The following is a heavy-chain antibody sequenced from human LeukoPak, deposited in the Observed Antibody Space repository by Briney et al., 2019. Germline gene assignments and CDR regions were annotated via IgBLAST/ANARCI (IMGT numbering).Heavy chain of an antibody. CDR1: GFTFSSYW. V-gene: IGHV3-7*03. Sequence: GGSLRLSCAASGFTFSSYWMSWVRQAPGKGLEWVANIKQDGSEKYYVDSVKGRFTISRDNAKNSLYLQMNSLRAEDTAVYYCARAGIAVAGTFPLDYWGQGTLVTVSS. CDR2: IKQDGSEK. CDR3: ARAGIAVAGTFPLDY. J-gene: IGHJ4*02. D-gene: IGHD6-19*01.